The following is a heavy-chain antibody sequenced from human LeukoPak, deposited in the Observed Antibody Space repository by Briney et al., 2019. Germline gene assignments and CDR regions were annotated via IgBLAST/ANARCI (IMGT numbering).Heavy chain of an antibody. CDR3: AKSETSFYFFDY. CDR2: ISYDGSNK. V-gene: IGHV3-30*18. J-gene: IGHJ4*02. Sequence: PGRSLRLSCAASGLSFISYAMHWFRKAPAKGLEWVALISYDGSNKYYADSVKGRCTISRDNSKNTLDLQMNSLRPEDTAVYYCAKSETSFYFFDYWGQGTLVTVSS. D-gene: IGHD3-3*02. CDR1: GLSFISYA.